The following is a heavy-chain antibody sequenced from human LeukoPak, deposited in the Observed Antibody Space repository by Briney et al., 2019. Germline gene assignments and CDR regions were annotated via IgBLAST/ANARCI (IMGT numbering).Heavy chain of an antibody. CDR3: AREWVTNYYYGMDV. CDR2: ISAYNGNT. Sequence: GASVKVSCKASGYTFTSYGISWERQAPGQGLEWMGWISAYNGNTNYAQKLQGRVTMTTDTSTSTAYMELRSLRSDDTAVYYCAREWVTNYYYGMDVWGQGTTVTVSS. CDR1: GYTFTSYG. J-gene: IGHJ6*02. V-gene: IGHV1-18*01. D-gene: IGHD3-10*01.